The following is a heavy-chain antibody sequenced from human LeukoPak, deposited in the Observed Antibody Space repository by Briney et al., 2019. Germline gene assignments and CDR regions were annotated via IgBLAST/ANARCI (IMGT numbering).Heavy chain of an antibody. V-gene: IGHV3-21*01. Sequence: GGSLRLSCAASGFTFSSYSMNWVRQAPGKGLEWVSSISSSSSYIYYADSVKGRFTISRDNAKNSLYLQMNSLRAEDTAVYYCANYHDNSGHSPHLDNWGQGTLVIVSS. CDR3: ANYHDNSGHSPHLDN. CDR1: GFTFSSYS. D-gene: IGHD3-22*01. J-gene: IGHJ4*02. CDR2: ISSSSSYI.